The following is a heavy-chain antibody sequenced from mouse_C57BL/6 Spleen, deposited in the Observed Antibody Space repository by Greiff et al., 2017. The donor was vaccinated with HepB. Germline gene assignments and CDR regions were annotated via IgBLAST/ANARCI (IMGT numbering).Heavy chain of an antibody. D-gene: IGHD4-1*01. J-gene: IGHJ2*01. Sequence: EVQLQQSGPELVKPGASVKISCKASGYTFTDYYMNWVKQSHGKSLEWIGDINPNNGGTSYNQKFKGKATLTVDKSSSTAYMELRSLTSEDSAVYYCARGRTGTFDYWGQGTTLTVSS. CDR1: GYTFTDYY. V-gene: IGHV1-26*01. CDR2: INPNNGGT. CDR3: ARGRTGTFDY.